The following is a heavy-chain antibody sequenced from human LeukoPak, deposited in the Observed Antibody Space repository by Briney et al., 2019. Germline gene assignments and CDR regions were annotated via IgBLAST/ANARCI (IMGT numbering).Heavy chain of an antibody. CDR3: AASGNWGFDY. V-gene: IGHV1-24*01. CDR2: FDPEDGET. Sequence: ASAKVSCKVSGYTLTELSMHWVRQAPGKGLEWMGGFDPEDGETTYAQKFQGRVTMTEDTSTDTAYMELSSLRSEDTAVYYCAASGNWGFDYWGQGTLVTVSS. CDR1: GYTLTELS. D-gene: IGHD7-27*01. J-gene: IGHJ4*02.